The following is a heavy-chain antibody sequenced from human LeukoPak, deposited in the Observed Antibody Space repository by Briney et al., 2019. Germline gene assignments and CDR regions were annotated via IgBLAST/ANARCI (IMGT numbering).Heavy chain of an antibody. Sequence: ASVKVSCKASGYTFTSYYVHWVRQAPGPGLEWMGIINPSGGSTSYAQKFQGRVTMTRDTSTSTVYMELSSLRSEDTAVYYCARAPPRYSSSWYYFDYWGQGTLVTVSS. CDR1: GYTFTSYY. D-gene: IGHD6-13*01. CDR3: ARAPPRYSSSWYYFDY. CDR2: INPSGGST. V-gene: IGHV1-46*01. J-gene: IGHJ4*02.